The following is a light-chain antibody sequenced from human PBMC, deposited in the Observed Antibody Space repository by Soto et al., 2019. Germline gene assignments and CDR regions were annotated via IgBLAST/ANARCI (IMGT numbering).Light chain of an antibody. CDR1: QSVLYSSNNKNY. CDR3: QQYESTPPT. CDR2: WAS. V-gene: IGKV4-1*01. Sequence: DIVMTQSPDSLAVSLGERATINCKSSQSVLYSSNNKNYLAWYQQRPGQPPKLLIYWASTRESGVPDRFSGSCSGTDFTLTSTSLQAEDVAVYYCQQYESTPPTFGQGTKLEIK. J-gene: IGKJ2*01.